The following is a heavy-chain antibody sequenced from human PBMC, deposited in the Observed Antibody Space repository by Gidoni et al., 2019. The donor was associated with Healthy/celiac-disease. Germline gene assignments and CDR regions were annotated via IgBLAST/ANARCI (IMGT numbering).Heavy chain of an antibody. CDR2: IYYSGCT. Sequence: QLQLQESGPGLVKHSETLSLTCTVSGCSIRSSSYYCGWIRQPPGKGLEWIGSIYYSGCTYYNPSLKSRVTISVDTSKTQFSLKLSSVTAADTAVYYCARQGRDYIWGSYPSGFDYWGQGTLVTVSS. D-gene: IGHD3-16*02. V-gene: IGHV4-39*01. CDR1: GCSIRSSSYY. J-gene: IGHJ4*02. CDR3: ARQGRDYIWGSYPSGFDY.